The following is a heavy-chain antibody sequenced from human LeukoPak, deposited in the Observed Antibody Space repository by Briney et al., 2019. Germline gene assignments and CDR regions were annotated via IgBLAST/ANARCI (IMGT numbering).Heavy chain of an antibody. CDR1: GFTFNSFW. Sequence: GESLRLSCAASGFTFNSFWMSWVRQAPGKGLEWVANIKQDGSEKYYVDSVKGRFTISRDNAKNSLYLQMNSLRAEDTAVYYCARGGLVPTNGGCFAFGIWGQGTMVTVSS. CDR2: IKQDGSEK. CDR3: ARGGLVPTNGGCFAFGI. D-gene: IGHD4/OR15-4a*01. V-gene: IGHV3-7*01. J-gene: IGHJ3*02.